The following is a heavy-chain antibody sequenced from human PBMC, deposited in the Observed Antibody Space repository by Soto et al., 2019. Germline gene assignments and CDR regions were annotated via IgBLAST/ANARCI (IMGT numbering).Heavy chain of an antibody. J-gene: IGHJ6*02. CDR2: IVVGSGNT. CDR1: GFTFTSFA. V-gene: IGHV1-58*02. CDR3: ARVDSSGYYYYYYYGMDV. D-gene: IGHD3-22*01. Sequence: GASVKVSCKASGFTFTSFAMQWVRQARGQRLEWIGWIVVGSGNTNYAQKFQERVTITRDMSTSTVYMELSSLRSEDTAVYYCARVDSSGYYYYYYYGMDVWGQGTTVTVSS.